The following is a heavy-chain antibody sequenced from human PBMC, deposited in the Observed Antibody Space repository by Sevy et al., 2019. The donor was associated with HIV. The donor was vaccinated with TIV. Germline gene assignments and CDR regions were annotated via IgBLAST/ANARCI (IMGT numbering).Heavy chain of an antibody. CDR3: AGGSGRYNDAFDI. J-gene: IGHJ3*02. Sequence: GGSLRLSCAASGFTFSNYWMSWVRQAPGKGLEWVANIKEDGSENYYVDSVKGRFTISRDNAKNSLYLQMNSLRAEDTAVYYCAGGSGRYNDAFDIWGQGTMVTVSS. CDR1: GFTFSNYW. CDR2: IKEDGSEN. V-gene: IGHV3-7*04. D-gene: IGHD1-26*01.